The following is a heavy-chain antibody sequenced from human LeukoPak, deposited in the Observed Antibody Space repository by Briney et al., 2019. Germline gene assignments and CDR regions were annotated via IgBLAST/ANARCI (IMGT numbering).Heavy chain of an antibody. Sequence: GGSLRLSCAASGFTFSSYWMTWVRQAPGKGLEWVANIKHNGDELNYVDSVEDRFTISRDNAKNSLYLHMTSPRAEDTAVYYCARELRTFDSWGQGTLVTVSS. D-gene: IGHD3-16*01. CDR2: IKHNGDEL. V-gene: IGHV3-7*01. CDR3: ARELRTFDS. CDR1: GFTFSSYW. J-gene: IGHJ4*02.